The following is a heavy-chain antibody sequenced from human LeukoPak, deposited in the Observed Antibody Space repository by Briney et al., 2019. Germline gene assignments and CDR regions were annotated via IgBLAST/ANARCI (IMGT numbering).Heavy chain of an antibody. J-gene: IGHJ6*02. V-gene: IGHV3-48*04. D-gene: IGHD3-22*01. CDR1: GFTFSSYA. CDR3: ARDGRYYDSSGYSYYYGMDV. Sequence: GGSLRLSCAASGFTFSSYAMSWVRQAPGKGLEWVSYISSSGSTIYYADSVEGRFTISRDNAKNSLYLQMNSLRAEDTAVYYCARDGRYYDSSGYSYYYGMDVWGQGTTVTVSS. CDR2: ISSSGSTI.